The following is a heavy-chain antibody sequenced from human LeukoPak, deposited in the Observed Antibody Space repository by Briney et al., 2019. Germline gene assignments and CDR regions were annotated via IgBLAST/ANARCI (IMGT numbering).Heavy chain of an antibody. D-gene: IGHD3-22*01. J-gene: IGHJ4*02. CDR1: GGTFSSYA. Sequence: ASVKVSCKASGGTFSSYAISWVRQAPGQGLEWVGRIIPIFGTANYAQKFQGRVTITTDESTSTAYMELSSLRSEDTAVYYCARDRRRYYYDSSGYYGFDYWGQGTLVTVSS. CDR3: ARDRRRYYYDSSGYYGFDY. CDR2: IIPIFGTA. V-gene: IGHV1-69*05.